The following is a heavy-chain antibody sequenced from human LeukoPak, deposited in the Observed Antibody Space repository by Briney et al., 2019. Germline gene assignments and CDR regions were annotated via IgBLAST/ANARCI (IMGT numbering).Heavy chain of an antibody. V-gene: IGHV1-18*01. CDR2: INTYNGNT. J-gene: IGHJ4*02. D-gene: IGHD2-2*01. CDR3: ARACSSDSCYFRY. CDR1: GGTFSSYA. Sequence: GASVKVSCKASGGTFSSYAISWVRQAPGQGLEWMGWINTYNGNTNYAQKLQGRVTMTTDTSTSTAYMEVRSLNSDDTAVYYCARACSSDSCYFRYWGQGTLVTVSS.